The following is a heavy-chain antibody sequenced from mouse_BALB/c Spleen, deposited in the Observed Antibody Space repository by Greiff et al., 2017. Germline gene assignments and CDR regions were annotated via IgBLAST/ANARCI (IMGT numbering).Heavy chain of an antibody. CDR2: INSNGGST. V-gene: IGHV5-6-3*01. D-gene: IGHD2-2*01. J-gene: IGHJ2*01. Sequence: EVQLVESGGGLVQPGGSLKLSCAASGFTFSSYGMSWVRQTPDKRLELVATINSNGGSTYYPDSVKGRFTISRDNAKNTLYLQMSSLKSEDTAMYYCARDSLYYGYGFDYWGQGTTLTVSS. CDR1: GFTFSSYG. CDR3: ARDSLYYGYGFDY.